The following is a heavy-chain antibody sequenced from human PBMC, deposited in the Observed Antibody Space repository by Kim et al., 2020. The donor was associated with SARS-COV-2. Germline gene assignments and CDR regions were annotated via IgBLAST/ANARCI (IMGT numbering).Heavy chain of an antibody. V-gene: IGHV3-20*04. Sequence: GGSLRLSCAASGFTFDDYGMSWVRQAPGKGLEWVSGINWNGGSTGYADSVKGRFTISRDNAKNSLYLQMNSLRAEDTALYYCARFYGSGSYLFRLRENNWFDPWGQGTLVTVSS. J-gene: IGHJ5*02. CDR3: ARFYGSGSYLFRLRENNWFDP. CDR2: INWNGGST. CDR1: GFTFDDYG. D-gene: IGHD3-10*01.